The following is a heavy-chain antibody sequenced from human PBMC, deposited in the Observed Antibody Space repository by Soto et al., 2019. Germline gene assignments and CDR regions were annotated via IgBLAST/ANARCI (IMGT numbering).Heavy chain of an antibody. CDR1: GFTFSSSA. J-gene: IGHJ5*02. CDR2: IVVGSGNT. Sequence: SVKVSCKASGFTFSSSAVQWVRQARGQRLEWIGKIVVGSGNTNYAQRFQERVTITRDMSTSTAYMELSSLRSEDTAFYYCAAFDPGPMGFDPWGQGTLVTVSS. V-gene: IGHV1-58*01. D-gene: IGHD3-9*01. CDR3: AAFDPGPMGFDP.